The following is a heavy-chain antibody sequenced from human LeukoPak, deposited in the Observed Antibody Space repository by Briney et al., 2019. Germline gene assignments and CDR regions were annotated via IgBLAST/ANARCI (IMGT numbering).Heavy chain of an antibody. V-gene: IGHV4-59*01. CDR3: ARETRNYGMDV. Sequence: SETLSLTCTVSGGSISSYYWSWIRQPPGKGLEWIGYIYYSGSTNYNPSLKSRVTISVDTSKNQFSLKLSSVTAADTAVYYCARETRNYGMDVWGQGTTVTVSS. CDR1: GGSISSYY. J-gene: IGHJ6*02. CDR2: IYYSGST.